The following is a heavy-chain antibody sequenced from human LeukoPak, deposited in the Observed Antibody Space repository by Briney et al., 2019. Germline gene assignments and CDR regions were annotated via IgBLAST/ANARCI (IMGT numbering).Heavy chain of an antibody. D-gene: IGHD3-3*01. CDR1: GGSISSNSSY. CDR3: ANGATIFGVVIRVDS. J-gene: IGHJ4*02. V-gene: IGHV4-39*07. Sequence: SETLSLTCTVSGGSISSNSSYWGWIRQPPGKGLEWIGSMFHSGFTYYNPSLKSRVTISVDMSKNQFSLKVRSVTAADTAVYYCANGATIFGVVIRVDSWGQGTLVTVSS. CDR2: MFHSGFT.